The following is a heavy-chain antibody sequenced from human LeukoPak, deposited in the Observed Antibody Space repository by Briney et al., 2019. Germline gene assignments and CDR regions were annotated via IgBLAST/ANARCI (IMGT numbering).Heavy chain of an antibody. J-gene: IGHJ3*02. CDR1: GYSISSGYY. CDR2: IYHSGST. Sequence: SETLSLTCAVSGYSISSGYYWGWIRQPPGKGLEWIGSIYHSGSTYYNPSLKSRVTISVDTSKNQFSLKLSSVTAADTAVYYCARPNYHILTWDAFDIWGQGTMVTVSS. V-gene: IGHV4-38-2*01. CDR3: ARPNYHILTWDAFDI. D-gene: IGHD3-9*01.